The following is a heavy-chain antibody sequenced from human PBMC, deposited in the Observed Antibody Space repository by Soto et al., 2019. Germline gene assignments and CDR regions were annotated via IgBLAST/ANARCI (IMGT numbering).Heavy chain of an antibody. V-gene: IGHV3-11*01. D-gene: IGHD3-10*01. CDR3: ARAITKSGEDAY. J-gene: IGHJ4*02. Sequence: QVQLVESGGGLVKPGGSPRLSCAASGYSFRDYYMSWIRQAPGKGLECISYISSSGSSTYYADSVKGRFAISRDNAKNSLYLQMNSLRAEDTAVYYCARAITKSGEDAYWGQGTLVTVSS. CDR1: GYSFRDYY. CDR2: ISSSGSST.